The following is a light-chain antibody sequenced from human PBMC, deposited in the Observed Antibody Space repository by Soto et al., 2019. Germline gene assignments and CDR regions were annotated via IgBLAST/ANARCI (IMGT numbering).Light chain of an antibody. CDR3: QHRSNSPPTWT. V-gene: IGKV3-11*01. CDR2: DTS. CDR1: QRIGTY. J-gene: IGKJ1*01. Sequence: EIVLTQSPATLSLSPGDRATLSCRASQRIGTYLAWYQQKAGQAPSLLIYDTSNRATGIPTSFSGSGSGTDFTLTISSLEHEDFAVYFCQHRSNSPPTWTFGQGTKGEIK.